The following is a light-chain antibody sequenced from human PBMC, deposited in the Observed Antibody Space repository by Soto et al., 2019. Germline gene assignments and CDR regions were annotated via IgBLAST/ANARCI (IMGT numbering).Light chain of an antibody. CDR1: SSDVGGYNY. CDR3: CSYTSSSTRV. V-gene: IGLV2-14*03. Sequence: QSALTQPASVSGSPGQSITISCTGPSSDVGGYNYVSWYQQHPDKAPILIIYDASNRPSGVSNPLSGSKSGNTASLTISGLQAEDEADYYCCSYTSSSTRVFGTGTKVTVL. CDR2: DAS. J-gene: IGLJ1*01.